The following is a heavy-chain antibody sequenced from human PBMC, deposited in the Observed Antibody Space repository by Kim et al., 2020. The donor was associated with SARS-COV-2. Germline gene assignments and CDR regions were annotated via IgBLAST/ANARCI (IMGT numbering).Heavy chain of an antibody. V-gene: IGHV3-11*05. Sequence: GGSLRLSCAASGFRFSDYDMNWVRQAPGKGLEWLSSVSSSSRYTTYADSVRGRFIISRDNARDSLSLQMDSLQREDTAVYYCARDPYNSYAMDLWGQGTTVTVS. CDR3: ARDPYNSYAMDL. D-gene: IGHD1-20*01. CDR2: VSSSSRYT. J-gene: IGHJ6*02. CDR1: GFRFSDYD.